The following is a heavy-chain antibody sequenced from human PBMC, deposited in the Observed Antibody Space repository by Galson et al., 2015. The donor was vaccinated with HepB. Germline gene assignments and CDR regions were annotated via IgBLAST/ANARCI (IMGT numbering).Heavy chain of an antibody. D-gene: IGHD6-19*01. V-gene: IGHV4-39*07. CDR2: IYYSGST. Sequence: SETLSLTCTVSGGSISSSSYYWGWNRQPQGKGLEWIGSIYYSGSTYYNPSLQSRVTISVDTSKNQVSLKLSSVTAADTAVYYCAKLGWLVRDRYFDYWGQGTLVTVSS. J-gene: IGHJ4*02. CDR3: AKLGWLVRDRYFDY. CDR1: GGSISSSSYY.